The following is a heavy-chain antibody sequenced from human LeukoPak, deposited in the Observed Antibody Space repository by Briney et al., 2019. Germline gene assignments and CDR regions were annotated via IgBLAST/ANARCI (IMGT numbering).Heavy chain of an antibody. D-gene: IGHD6-6*01. CDR1: GFTFSSYS. J-gene: IGHJ6*03. CDR2: ISSSSSYI. Sequence: PGGSLRLSCAASGFTFSSYSMNWVRQAPGRGLEWVSSISSSSSYIYYADSVKGRFTISRDNAKNSLYLQMNSLRAEDTAVYYCARESKYSSYVAGYYYYYMDVWGKGTTVTVSS. V-gene: IGHV3-21*01. CDR3: ARESKYSSYVAGYYYYYMDV.